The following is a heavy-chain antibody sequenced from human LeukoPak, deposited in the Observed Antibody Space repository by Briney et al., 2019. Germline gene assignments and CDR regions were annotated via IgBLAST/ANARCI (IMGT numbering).Heavy chain of an antibody. CDR3: ARGGNSVHSSSWSSDY. D-gene: IGHD6-13*01. CDR2: IYHSGST. CDR1: GYSISSGYY. V-gene: IGHV4-38-2*01. Sequence: PSETLSLTCAVSGYSISSGYYWGRIRQPPGKGLEWIGSIYHSGSTYYNPSLKSRVTISVDTSKNQFSLKLSSVTAADTAVYYRARGGNSVHSSSWSSDYWGQGTLVTVSS. J-gene: IGHJ4*02.